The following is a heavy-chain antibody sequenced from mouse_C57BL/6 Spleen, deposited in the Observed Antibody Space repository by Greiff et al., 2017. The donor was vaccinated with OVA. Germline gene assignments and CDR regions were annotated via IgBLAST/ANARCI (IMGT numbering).Heavy chain of an antibody. CDR1: GFNIKDYY. CDR3: TKGTAQAPFAY. D-gene: IGHD3-2*02. CDR2: IDPEDGDT. V-gene: IGHV14-1*01. Sequence: EVKLQESGAELVRPGASVKLSCTASGFNIKDYYMHWVKQRPEQGLEWIGRIDPEDGDTEYAPKFQGKATMTADTSSNTAYLQLSSLTSEDTAVYYCTKGTAQAPFAYWGQGTLVTVSA. J-gene: IGHJ3*01.